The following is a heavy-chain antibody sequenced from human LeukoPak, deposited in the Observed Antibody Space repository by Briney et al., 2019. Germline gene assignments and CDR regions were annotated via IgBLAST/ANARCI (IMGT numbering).Heavy chain of an antibody. D-gene: IGHD4-23*01. CDR1: GFTFSSYS. CDR3: ARSKTTVVTGVFDY. V-gene: IGHV3-21*01. J-gene: IGHJ4*02. Sequence: GGSLRLSCAASGFTFSSYSMNWVRLAPGKGLEWVSSISSSSSYIYYADSVKGRFTISRDNAKNSLYLQMNSLRAEDTAVYYCARSKTTVVTGVFDYWGQGTLVTVSS. CDR2: ISSSSSYI.